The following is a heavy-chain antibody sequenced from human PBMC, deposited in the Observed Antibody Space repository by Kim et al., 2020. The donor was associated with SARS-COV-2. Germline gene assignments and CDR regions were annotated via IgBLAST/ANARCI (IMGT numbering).Heavy chain of an antibody. CDR3: SRIHWHRRKNCFYP. J-gene: IGHJ5*02. CDR1: GFTVSSNY. D-gene: IGHD1-1*01. Sequence: GGSLILSCAASGFTVSSNYMSWVRQAPGKGLEWVSVIYSGGSTYYADSVTGRFTISRDNTKNTMYLQMNNLRTEDTAVNYGSRIHWHRRKNCFYPCGEG. V-gene: IGHV3-53*01. CDR2: IYSGGST.